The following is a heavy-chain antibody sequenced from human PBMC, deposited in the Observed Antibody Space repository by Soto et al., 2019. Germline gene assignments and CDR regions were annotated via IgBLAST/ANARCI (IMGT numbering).Heavy chain of an antibody. V-gene: IGHV1-69*13. J-gene: IGHJ5*02. CDR2: IIPIFGTA. CDR1: GGTFSSYA. D-gene: IGHD2-15*01. Sequence: GASVKVSCKASGGTFSSYAISWVRQAPGQGLEWMGGIIPIFGTANYAQKFQGRVTITADESTSTAYMELSSLRSEDTAVYYCARXPIRYCSGGSCYATLDPWGQGTLVTVSS. CDR3: ARXPIRYCSGGSCYATLDP.